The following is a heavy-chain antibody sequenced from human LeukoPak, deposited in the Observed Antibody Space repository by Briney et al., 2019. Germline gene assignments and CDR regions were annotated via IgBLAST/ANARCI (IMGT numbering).Heavy chain of an antibody. D-gene: IGHD1-7*01. CDR2: IYYSGST. J-gene: IGHJ4*02. Sequence: PSETLSLTCTVSGGSISSSSYYWGWIRQPPGKGLEWIGSIYYSGSTYYNPSLKSRVTISVDTSKNQFSLKLSSVAAADTAVYYCAGIWNYFGGDPTANSWGQGTLVTVSS. CDR1: GGSISSSSYY. V-gene: IGHV4-39*07. CDR3: AGIWNYFGGDPTANS.